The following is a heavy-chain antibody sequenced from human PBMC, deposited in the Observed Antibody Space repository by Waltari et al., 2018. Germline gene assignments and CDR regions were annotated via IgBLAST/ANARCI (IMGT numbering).Heavy chain of an antibody. CDR2: IYHSGST. CDR1: GYSISSGYY. CDR3: ARSGDGDYIWGSYRQSGMDV. V-gene: IGHV4-38-2*01. D-gene: IGHD3-16*02. Sequence: QVQLQESGPGLVKPSETLSLTCAVSGYSISSGYYWGWIWQPPGKGLEWIGSIYHSGSTYYNPSLKSRVTISVDTSKNQFSLKLSSVTAADTAVYYCARSGDGDYIWGSYRQSGMDVWGQGTTVTVSS. J-gene: IGHJ6*02.